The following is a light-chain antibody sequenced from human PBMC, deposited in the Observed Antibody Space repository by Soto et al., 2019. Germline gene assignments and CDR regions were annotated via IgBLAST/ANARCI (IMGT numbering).Light chain of an antibody. Sequence: EVVLTQSPGTLSLSPGGRATLSCRASQSVSSNYLAWYQQKLGQAPRLLIFAASSRATGIPDRFSGSGSGTDFTLTISRLEPEDFAVYYCQQYNTWPPYTFGPGTKVDIK. CDR3: QQYNTWPPYT. J-gene: IGKJ2*01. V-gene: IGKV3-20*01. CDR2: AAS. CDR1: QSVSSNY.